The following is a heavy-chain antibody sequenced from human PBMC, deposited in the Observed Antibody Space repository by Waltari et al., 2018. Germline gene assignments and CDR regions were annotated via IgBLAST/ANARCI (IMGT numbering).Heavy chain of an antibody. CDR3: ARSNAELWSGYYTFDY. Sequence: QVQLQESGPGLVKPSETLSLTCTVSGGSISSYYWSWIRQPAGKGLEWIGRIYTSGSTIYNPSLKRRVTMSVDTSKNQFALKLSSVTAADTAVYYCARSNAELWSGYYTFDYWGQGTLVTVSS. CDR1: GGSISSYY. D-gene: IGHD3-3*01. J-gene: IGHJ4*02. CDR2: IYTSGST. V-gene: IGHV4-4*07.